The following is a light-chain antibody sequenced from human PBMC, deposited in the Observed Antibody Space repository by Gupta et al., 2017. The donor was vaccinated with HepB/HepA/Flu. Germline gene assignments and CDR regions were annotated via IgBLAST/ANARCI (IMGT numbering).Light chain of an antibody. Sequence: EIVLTQSPVTLSVSPGERAALSCRASQSVSSKIAWYQQKPGQAPRLLIYGASTRAAGIPASFSGSGSGSEFTLTISNLKSEDIAVYYCQQYDNWPPDTFGQGTKVEI. CDR1: QSVSSK. CDR3: QQYDNWPPDT. J-gene: IGKJ1*01. CDR2: GAS. V-gene: IGKV3-15*01.